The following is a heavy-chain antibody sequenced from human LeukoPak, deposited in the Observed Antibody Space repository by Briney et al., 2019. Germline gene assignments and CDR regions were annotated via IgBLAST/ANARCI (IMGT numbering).Heavy chain of an antibody. D-gene: IGHD6-19*01. V-gene: IGHV3-23*01. CDR1: GFTFSNYA. CDR2: INPSGDST. CDR3: AKAGTHSYFDD. Sequence: GGSLRLSCAASGFTFSNYAMNWVRQAPGRGLEWASAINPSGDSTYYADSVKGLFTISRDNSKNTLYLQMNSLRAEDTAVYFCAKAGTHSYFDDWGQGTLVTVSA. J-gene: IGHJ4*02.